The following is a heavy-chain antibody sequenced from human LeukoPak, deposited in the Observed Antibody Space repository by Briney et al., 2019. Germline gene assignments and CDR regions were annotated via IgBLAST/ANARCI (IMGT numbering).Heavy chain of an antibody. CDR3: ARPEQFPPNAYYFDY. CDR2: INAGNGNT. CDR1: GYTFTSYA. J-gene: IGHJ4*02. V-gene: IGHV1-3*01. Sequence: ASVKVSCKASGYTFTSYAMHWVRQDPGQRLEWMGWINAGNGNTKYSQKFQGRVTITRDTSASTAYMELSSLRSEDTAVYYCARPEQFPPNAYYFDYWGQGTLVTVSS. D-gene: IGHD6-19*01.